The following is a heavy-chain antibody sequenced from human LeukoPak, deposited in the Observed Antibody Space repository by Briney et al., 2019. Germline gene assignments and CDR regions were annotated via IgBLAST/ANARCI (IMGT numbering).Heavy chain of an antibody. CDR1: GFTFSSYW. CDR3: ARVGCSGGSCYSGRGPFDP. CDR2: IKQDGSEK. V-gene: IGHV3-7*01. D-gene: IGHD2-15*01. Sequence: GGSLRLSCAASGFTFSSYWMSWVRQAPGKGLEWVANIKQDGSEKYYVDSVKGRFTISRDNAKNTLYLQMNSLRAEDTAVYYCARVGCSGGSCYSGRGPFDPWGQGTLVTVSS. J-gene: IGHJ5*02.